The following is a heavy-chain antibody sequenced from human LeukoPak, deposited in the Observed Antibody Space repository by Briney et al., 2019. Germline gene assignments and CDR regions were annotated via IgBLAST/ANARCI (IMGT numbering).Heavy chain of an antibody. D-gene: IGHD4-17*01. J-gene: IGHJ3*02. CDR1: GYSISGYY. CDR3: ARVPTVIGYDAFDI. Sequence: KPSETLSLTCAGSGYSISGYYWSWIRQPPGKGLEWIGYIYYSGSTYYNPSLKSRVTISVDTSKNQFSLKLSSVTAADTAVYYCARVPTVIGYDAFDIWGQGTMVTVSS. V-gene: IGHV4-30-4*08. CDR2: IYYSGST.